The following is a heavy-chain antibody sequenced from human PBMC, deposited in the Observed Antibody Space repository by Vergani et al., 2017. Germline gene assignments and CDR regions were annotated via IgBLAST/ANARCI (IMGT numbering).Heavy chain of an antibody. CDR2: ISYDGSNK. CDR1: GFTFSSYA. V-gene: IGHV3-30-3*01. D-gene: IGHD3-22*01. J-gene: IGHJ4*02. CDR3: ARVRYYYDSSGPDY. Sequence: QVQLVESGGGVVQPGRSLRLSCAASGFTFSSYAMHWVRQAPGKGLEWVAVISYDGSNKYYADSVKGRFTISIDNSKNTLYLQLNSLRAEDTAVYYCARVRYYYDSSGPDYWGQGTLVTVSS.